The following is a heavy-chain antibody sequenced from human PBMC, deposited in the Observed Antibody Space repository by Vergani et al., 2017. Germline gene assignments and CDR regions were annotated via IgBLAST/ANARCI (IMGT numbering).Heavy chain of an antibody. D-gene: IGHD4-17*01. CDR3: AXGGRSTLNLGRSADYGDYVYYYGMDV. CDR2: ISSSSSYI. CDR1: GFTFSSYS. Sequence: EVQLVESGGGLVKPGGSLRLSCAASGFTFSSYSMNWVRQAPGKGLEWVSSISSSSSYIYYADSVKGRFTISRDNAKNSLYLQMNSLRAEDTAVYYCAXGGRSTLNLGRSADYGDYVYYYGMDVWGQGTTVTVSS. J-gene: IGHJ6*02. V-gene: IGHV3-21*01.